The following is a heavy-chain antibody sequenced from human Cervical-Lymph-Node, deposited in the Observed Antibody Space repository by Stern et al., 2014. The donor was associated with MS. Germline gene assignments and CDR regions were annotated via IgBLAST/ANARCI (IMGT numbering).Heavy chain of an antibody. CDR3: AKHACTGAACPFDL. CDR2: VYYSGAT. CDR1: GDSISSYTHY. Sequence: QVQLQESGPGLVKPSETLSLTCAVSGDSISSYTHYWAWIRQPPGKGLEWIGSVYYSGATYYNPPLKSPVTLSVDTANNHFSLGLNSVTAADTAVYYCAKHACTGAACPFDLWGQGTLVTVSS. D-gene: IGHD2-8*02. V-gene: IGHV4-39*01. J-gene: IGHJ4*02.